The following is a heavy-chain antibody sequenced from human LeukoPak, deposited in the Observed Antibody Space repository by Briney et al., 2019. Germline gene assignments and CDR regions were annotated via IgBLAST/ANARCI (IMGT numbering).Heavy chain of an antibody. J-gene: IGHJ4*02. CDR3: TRDAGTRLKYSFGYGDY. Sequence: PGGSLRLSCAASGFTFSSYVMHWVRQAPGKGLEWVAIISYDGSNKYYADSVKGRFTISRDNSKNTLYLQMNSLRAEDTAVYYCTRDAGTRLKYSFGYGDYWGQGALVTVSS. V-gene: IGHV3-30*04. CDR2: ISYDGSNK. CDR1: GFTFSSYV. D-gene: IGHD5-18*01.